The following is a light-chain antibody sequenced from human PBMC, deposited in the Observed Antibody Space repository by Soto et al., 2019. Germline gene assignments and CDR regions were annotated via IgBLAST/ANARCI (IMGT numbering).Light chain of an antibody. Sequence: DIVMTQSPDSLAVSLGERATINCKSSQSVLYSSNNKNYLAWYQQKPGQPPKLLIYWASTRESGVPDRFSGSGSGKDFTLTISRLQAEDVAVYYCQQYYSTPRGTFGQGTKVELK. CDR1: QSVLYSSNNKNY. J-gene: IGKJ1*01. CDR3: QQYYSTPRGT. CDR2: WAS. V-gene: IGKV4-1*01.